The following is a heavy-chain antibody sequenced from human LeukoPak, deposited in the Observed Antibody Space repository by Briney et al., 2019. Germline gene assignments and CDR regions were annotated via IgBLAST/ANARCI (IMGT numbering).Heavy chain of an antibody. Sequence: SETLSLTCTVSGGSMSPYHWGWIRQPPGKGLEWTGYIYCSGSTNYNPSLKSRVTISVDTSKNQFSLKLSSVTAADTAVYYCARVRPYYYYGMDVWGQGTTVTVSS. J-gene: IGHJ6*02. V-gene: IGHV4-59*12. CDR1: GGSMSPYH. CDR3: ARVRPYYYYGMDV. CDR2: IYCSGST.